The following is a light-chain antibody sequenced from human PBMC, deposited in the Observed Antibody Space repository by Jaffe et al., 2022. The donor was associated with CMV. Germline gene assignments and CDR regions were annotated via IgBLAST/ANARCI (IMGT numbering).Light chain of an antibody. CDR2: KDT. CDR3: QSADSSGPVL. Sequence: SNELTQPPSASVSPGQTATITCFGDALAKQYVHWYQQRAGQAPILVIYKDTERPSGIPIRFSGSSSGTTVTLTITGVQAEDEADYFCQSADSSGPVLFGGGTKLTVL. J-gene: IGLJ2*01. CDR1: ALAKQY. V-gene: IGLV3-25*03.